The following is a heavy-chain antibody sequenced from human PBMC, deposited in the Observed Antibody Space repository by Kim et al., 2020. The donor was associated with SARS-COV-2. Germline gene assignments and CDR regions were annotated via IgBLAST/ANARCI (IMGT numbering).Heavy chain of an antibody. CDR2: IYYSGST. D-gene: IGHD3-10*01. CDR1: GGSISSSSYY. Sequence: SETLSLTCTVSGGSISSSSYYWGWIRQPPGKGLEWIGSIYYSGSTYYNPSLKSRVTISVDTSKNQFSLKLSSVTAADTAVYYCARDLLWFGEFNYYGMDVWGQGTTVTVSS. V-gene: IGHV4-39*07. CDR3: ARDLLWFGEFNYYGMDV. J-gene: IGHJ6*02.